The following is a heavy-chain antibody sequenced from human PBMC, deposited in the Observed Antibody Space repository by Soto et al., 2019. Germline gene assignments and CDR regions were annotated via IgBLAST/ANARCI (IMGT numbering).Heavy chain of an antibody. V-gene: IGHV3-23*01. CDR2: ISGSGGSK. Sequence: PGGSLRLSCAASGFTFSSYGMTWVRQAPGKGLEWVSAISGSGGSKYFADSVKGRFTISRDNSKNSLYLQMNSLRAEDTAVYYCARSRIAAAGNFDYWGQGTLVTVSS. J-gene: IGHJ4*02. D-gene: IGHD6-13*01. CDR1: GFTFSSYG. CDR3: ARSRIAAAGNFDY.